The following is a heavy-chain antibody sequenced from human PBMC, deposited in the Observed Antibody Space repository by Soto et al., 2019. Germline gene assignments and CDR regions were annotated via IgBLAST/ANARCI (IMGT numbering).Heavy chain of an antibody. Sequence: ASVKVSCKASGYTFTSYGISWVRQAPGQGLEWMGWISAYNGNTNYAQKLQGRVTITTDTSTSTAYMALRSLRSEDTAVYYCAREQQLDTGNFDYWGQGTLVTVSS. J-gene: IGHJ4*02. CDR2: ISAYNGNT. V-gene: IGHV1-18*01. CDR1: GYTFTSYG. D-gene: IGHD1-1*01. CDR3: AREQQLDTGNFDY.